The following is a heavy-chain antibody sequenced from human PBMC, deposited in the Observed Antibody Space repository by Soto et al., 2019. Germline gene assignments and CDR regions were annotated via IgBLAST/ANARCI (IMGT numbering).Heavy chain of an antibody. CDR2: IDPSDSYT. CDR1: GYSFTSYW. D-gene: IGHD3-3*01. Sequence: GESLKISCKGSGYSFTSYWISWVRQMPGKGLEWMGRIDPSDSYTNYSPSFQGHVTISADKSISTAYLQWSSLKASDTAMYYCARQSRTSYYDFWSGYEYYYYGTDVWGLGTTVTVSS. CDR3: ARQSRTSYYDFWSGYEYYYYGTDV. V-gene: IGHV5-10-1*01. J-gene: IGHJ6*02.